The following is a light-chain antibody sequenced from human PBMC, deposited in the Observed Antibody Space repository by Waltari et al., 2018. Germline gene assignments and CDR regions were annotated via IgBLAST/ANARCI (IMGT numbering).Light chain of an antibody. CDR3: QVWDSRAEHVV. V-gene: IGLV3-21*01. J-gene: IGLJ3*02. CDR2: SDT. Sequence: SYVLTQPPPVSLAPGKTATLACEGTNIGGKKVTWYQQKPGQAPLLVIHSDTDRPSGIPERFSGSNAGNTATLMIRRTEAGDEADYYCQVWDSRAEHVVFGGGTKLTVL. CDR1: NIGGKK.